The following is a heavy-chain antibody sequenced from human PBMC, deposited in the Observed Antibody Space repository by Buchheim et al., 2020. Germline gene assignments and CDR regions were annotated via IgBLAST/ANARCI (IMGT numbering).Heavy chain of an antibody. CDR2: INHSGST. CDR1: GGSFSGYY. Sequence: QVQLQQWGAGLLKPSETLSLTCAVYGGSFSGYYWSWIRQPPGKGLEWIGEINHSGSTNYNPSLKSRVTIPVDTSKNQFFLKLGSVTAADTAVYYCAAGGPATTTVTTSIDYWGQGTL. D-gene: IGHD4-17*01. V-gene: IGHV4-34*01. CDR3: AAGGPATTTVTTSIDY. J-gene: IGHJ4*02.